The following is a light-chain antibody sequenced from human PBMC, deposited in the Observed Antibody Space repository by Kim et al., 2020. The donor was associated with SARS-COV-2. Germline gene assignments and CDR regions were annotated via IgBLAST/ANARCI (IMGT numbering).Light chain of an antibody. CDR2: DAS. CDR1: QSINDW. Sequence: GSVGNRVTFPCRAIQSINDWWAWYQQKPGKAPKLLIDDASTLESGVSSRFSGSGSGTEFTLTISSLQPDDFATYYCQQYRSYSITFAQGTRLEIK. J-gene: IGKJ5*01. CDR3: QQYRSYSIT. V-gene: IGKV1-5*01.